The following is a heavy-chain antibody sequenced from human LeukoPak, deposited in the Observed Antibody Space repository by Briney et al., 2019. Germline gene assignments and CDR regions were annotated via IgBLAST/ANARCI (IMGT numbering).Heavy chain of an antibody. J-gene: IGHJ4*02. CDR3: ARLGGYNAPFRD. CDR1: GGSISSNY. Sequence: SETLSLTCTVSGGSISSNYWSWIRQPPGKGLEWIGYINTSGSPNYNTSLKRRVPISLNKPRNQFALTLSSVTAAVSALYYCARLGGYNAPFRDWGQGTRVTVSS. D-gene: IGHD5-24*01. CDR2: INTSGSP. V-gene: IGHV4-4*09.